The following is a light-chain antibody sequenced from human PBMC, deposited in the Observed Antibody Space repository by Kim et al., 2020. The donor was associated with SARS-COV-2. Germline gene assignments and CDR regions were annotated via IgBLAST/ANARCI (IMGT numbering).Light chain of an antibody. CDR2: EVN. CDR1: SRNIGSYDF. J-gene: IGLJ2*01. CDR3: GSYAGNSNII. Sequence: QSALTQPPSASGSPGQSVTISCTGTSRNIGSYDFVSRYQHHPDKAPKLIIYEVNQRSSGVPDRFSGSKSGDTASLTVSGLQAGDEAYYFCGSYAGNSNIIFGGGTQLTVL. V-gene: IGLV2-8*01.